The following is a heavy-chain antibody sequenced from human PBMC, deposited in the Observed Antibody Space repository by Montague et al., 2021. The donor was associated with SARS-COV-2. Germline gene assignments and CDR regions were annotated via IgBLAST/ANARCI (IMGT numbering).Heavy chain of an antibody. Sequence: SLRLSCAASGFTFSSYGMHWARQAPGKGLEWVAVIWYDGSNKYYADSVKGRFTISRDNSKNTLYLQMNSLRAEDTAVYYCARDFGILTGTAPEDYWGQGTLVTVSS. D-gene: IGHD3-9*01. CDR3: ARDFGILTGTAPEDY. CDR2: IWYDGSNK. J-gene: IGHJ4*02. V-gene: IGHV3-33*01. CDR1: GFTFSSYG.